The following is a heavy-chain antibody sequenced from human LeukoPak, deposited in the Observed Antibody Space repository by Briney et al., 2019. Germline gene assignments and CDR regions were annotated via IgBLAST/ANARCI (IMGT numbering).Heavy chain of an antibody. J-gene: IGHJ4*02. CDR3: ARVACSGGSCCHFDL. Sequence: PSETLSLTCSVSGGSISNYYWSWIRQPAGKGLECIGRIYSSGSTDYNPSLKSRVTMSVDTSKNQFSLKLSSVTAADSPVYYCARVACSGGSCCHFDLGGQETLVTVSS. V-gene: IGHV4-4*07. CDR2: IYSSGST. D-gene: IGHD2-15*01. CDR1: GGSISNYY.